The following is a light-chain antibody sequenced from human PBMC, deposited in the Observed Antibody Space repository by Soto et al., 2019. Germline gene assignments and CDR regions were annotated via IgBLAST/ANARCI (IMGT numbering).Light chain of an antibody. CDR1: QSISSG. J-gene: IGKJ1*01. CDR3: QQYNSYSWT. Sequence: DIQMTQSPSTLSASLLDRDTIXGRASQSISSGVAWYQQKPGKAPKLLIHNASSLESGVPSRFSGSGSGTEFTLTISSLQPEDFATYYCQQYNSYSWTFGQGTKVDIK. V-gene: IGKV1-5*03. CDR2: NAS.